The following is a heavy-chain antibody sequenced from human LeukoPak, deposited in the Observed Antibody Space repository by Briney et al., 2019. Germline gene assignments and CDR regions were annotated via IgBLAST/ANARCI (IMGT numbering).Heavy chain of an antibody. CDR2: IYYSGST. CDR1: GGSISSYW. Sequence: PSETLSLTCTVSGGSISSYWWTWIRQPPGKGLEWIGYIYYSGSTNYNPSLKSRVTISVDTSKNQFSLKLSSVTAADTAVYYCARQRDYGDYLDAFDVWGQGTMVTVSS. CDR3: ARQRDYGDYLDAFDV. D-gene: IGHD4-17*01. V-gene: IGHV4-59*08. J-gene: IGHJ3*01.